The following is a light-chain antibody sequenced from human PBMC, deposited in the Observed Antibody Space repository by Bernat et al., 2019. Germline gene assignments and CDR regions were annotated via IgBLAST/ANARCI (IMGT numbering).Light chain of an antibody. V-gene: IGLV1-51*01. J-gene: IGLJ3*02. Sequence: QSVLTQPPSVSAAPGQKVTISCSGSSSNIGNNSVSWYHQLPGTSPKLLIYDNNKRPSGIPDRFSGSKSGTSATLGITGLQTGDEADYYCGTWDSSLSAWVFGGGTKLTVL. CDR1: SSNIGNNS. CDR2: DNN. CDR3: GTWDSSLSAWV.